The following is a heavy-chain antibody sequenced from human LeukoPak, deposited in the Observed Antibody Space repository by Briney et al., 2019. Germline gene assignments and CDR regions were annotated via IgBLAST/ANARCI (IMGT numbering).Heavy chain of an antibody. V-gene: IGHV4-61*02. Sequence: SETLSLTCTVSGGSVSRGTDYWSWVRQPAGKGLEWIGRTYNSGDTNYKTSLKGRVTISLDTSRNQFSLKLTSVTAADTAVYFCARESYRTNYYMDVWGTGTTVTVSS. CDR2: TYNSGDT. D-gene: IGHD1-1*01. CDR3: ARESYRTNYYMDV. CDR1: GGSVSRGTDY. J-gene: IGHJ6*03.